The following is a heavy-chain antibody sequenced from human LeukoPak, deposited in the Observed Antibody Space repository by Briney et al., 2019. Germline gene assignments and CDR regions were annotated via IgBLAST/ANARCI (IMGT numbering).Heavy chain of an antibody. Sequence: PGGSLRLSCAASGFTFSSYAMHWVRQAPGKGLEYVSAISSNGGSTYYANSVKGGFTISRDNSKNTLYLQMGSLRAEDMAVYYCARDASSGEWLGIFDYWGQGTLVTVSS. J-gene: IGHJ4*02. CDR3: ARDASSGEWLGIFDY. V-gene: IGHV3-64*01. CDR1: GFTFSSYA. D-gene: IGHD3-3*01. CDR2: ISSNGGST.